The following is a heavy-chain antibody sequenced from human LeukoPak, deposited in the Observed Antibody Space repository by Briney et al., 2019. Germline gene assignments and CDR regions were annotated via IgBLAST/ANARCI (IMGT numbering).Heavy chain of an antibody. D-gene: IGHD1-26*01. J-gene: IGHJ3*02. V-gene: IGHV1-69*01. Sequence: SVRVSCKASGGTFSSYAISWVRQAPGQGLEWMGGIIPIFGTANYAQKFQGRVTITADESTSTAYMELSSLRSEDTAVYYCAGRIVGATNDAFDIWGQGKMVTVSS. CDR3: AGRIVGATNDAFDI. CDR2: IIPIFGTA. CDR1: GGTFSSYA.